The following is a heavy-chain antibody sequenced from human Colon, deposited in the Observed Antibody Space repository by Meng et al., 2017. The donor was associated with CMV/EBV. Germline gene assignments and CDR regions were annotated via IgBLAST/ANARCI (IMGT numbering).Heavy chain of an antibody. CDR1: GGTFSSYA. CDR3: ASLGYNWNDGEVDY. J-gene: IGHJ4*02. D-gene: IGHD1-1*01. V-gene: IGHV1-69*10. CDR2: IIPILGIA. Sequence: SVTVSCKASGGTFSSYAISWVRQAPGQGLEWMGGIIPILGIANYAQKFQGRVTITAGKSTSTAYMELSSLRSEDKAVYYCASLGYNWNDGEVDYWGQGTLVTVSS.